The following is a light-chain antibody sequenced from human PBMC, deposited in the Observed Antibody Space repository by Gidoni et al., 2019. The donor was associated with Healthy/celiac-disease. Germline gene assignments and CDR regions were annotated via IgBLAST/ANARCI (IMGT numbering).Light chain of an antibody. Sequence: DIQMTQSPSTRSASVGDRVTITCRASQSISSWLTWYQQKPGKATKLLIYKASSLESGVPSRFSGSGSGTEFTLTISSLQPDDFATYYCQQYNSYPLAFGQGTKVEIK. CDR1: QSISSW. J-gene: IGKJ1*01. V-gene: IGKV1-5*03. CDR3: QQYNSYPLA. CDR2: KAS.